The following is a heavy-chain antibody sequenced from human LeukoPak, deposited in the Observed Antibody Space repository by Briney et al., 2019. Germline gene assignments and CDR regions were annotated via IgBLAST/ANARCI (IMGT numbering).Heavy chain of an antibody. CDR3: ARDRDSLFDY. Sequence: GGSLRLSCVASGFTFSTYAMSWVRQAPGKGLEWVSGISGTGGSTFYADSVRGRFTMSRDNSKNTLFLQMNSLRAEDTAVYYCARDRDSLFDYWGQGTLVTVSS. V-gene: IGHV3-23*01. CDR1: GFTFSTYA. J-gene: IGHJ4*02. D-gene: IGHD5-18*01. CDR2: ISGTGGST.